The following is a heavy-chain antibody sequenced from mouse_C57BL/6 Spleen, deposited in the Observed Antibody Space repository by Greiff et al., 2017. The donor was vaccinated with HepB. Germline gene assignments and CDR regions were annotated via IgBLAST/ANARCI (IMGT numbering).Heavy chain of an antibody. Sequence: EVQLQESGPGLVKPSQSLSLTCSVTGYSITSGYYWNWIRQFPGNKLEWMGYISYDGSNNYNPSLKNRISITRDTSKNQFFLKLNSVTTEDTATYYCARGILRRYFDVWGTGTTVTVSS. CDR2: ISYDGSN. J-gene: IGHJ1*03. CDR1: GYSITSGYY. CDR3: ARGILRRYFDV. V-gene: IGHV3-6*01. D-gene: IGHD1-1*01.